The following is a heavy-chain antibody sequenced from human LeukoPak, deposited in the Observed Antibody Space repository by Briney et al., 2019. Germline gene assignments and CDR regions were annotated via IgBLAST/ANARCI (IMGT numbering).Heavy chain of an antibody. D-gene: IGHD3-3*01. Sequence: SETLSLTCTVSGGSISSCYWSWLRQPPGKGLEWIGYIYYSGSTNYNPSLKSRVTISVDTSKNQFSLKLSSVTAADTAVYYCARESNLFGVADDAFDIWGQGTMVTVSS. V-gene: IGHV4-59*01. CDR1: GGSISSCY. J-gene: IGHJ3*02. CDR2: IYYSGST. CDR3: ARESNLFGVADDAFDI.